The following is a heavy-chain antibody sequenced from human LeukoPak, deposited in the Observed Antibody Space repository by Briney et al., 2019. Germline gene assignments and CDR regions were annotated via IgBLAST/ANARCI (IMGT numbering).Heavy chain of an antibody. J-gene: IGHJ5*02. D-gene: IGHD3-3*01. V-gene: IGHV3-30*02. Sequence: GGSLRLSCAASGFTFSSYGMRWVRQAPGKGLEWVAFIRYDGSNKYYADSVKGRFTISRDNSKNTLYLQMNSLRAEDTAVYYCAKDPYHTIFGVVIGTFDPWGQGTLVTVSS. CDR1: GFTFSSYG. CDR3: AKDPYHTIFGVVIGTFDP. CDR2: IRYDGSNK.